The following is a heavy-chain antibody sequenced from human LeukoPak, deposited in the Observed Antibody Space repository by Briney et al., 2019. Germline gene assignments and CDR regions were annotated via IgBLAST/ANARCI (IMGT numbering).Heavy chain of an antibody. J-gene: IGHJ3*02. V-gene: IGHV3-21*01. Sequence: GRSLRLSCAASGFTFSTYNMNWVRQAPGTGLEWVSSISSSGSYIYYADSVKGRFTISRDNAKNSLYLQMNSLRAEDTAVYYCARDTVTHDAFDIWGQGTMVTVSS. CDR2: ISSSGSYI. CDR1: GFTFSTYN. D-gene: IGHD4-17*01. CDR3: ARDTVTHDAFDI.